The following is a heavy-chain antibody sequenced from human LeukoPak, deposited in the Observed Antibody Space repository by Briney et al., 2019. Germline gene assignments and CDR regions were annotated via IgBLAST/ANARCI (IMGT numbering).Heavy chain of an antibody. CDR2: IIHIFGPA. J-gene: IGHJ3*02. CDR1: GGTFSSYA. V-gene: IGHV1-69*13. CDR3: ARAEVVPAAIVGHDAFDI. D-gene: IGHD2-2*01. Sequence: ASVKVSCKASGGTFSSYAISWVRQAPGQGLEWMGGIIHIFGPANYAQKFQGRVTITADESTSTAYMELSSPRSEDTAVYCCARAEVVPAAIVGHDAFDIWGQGTMVTVSS.